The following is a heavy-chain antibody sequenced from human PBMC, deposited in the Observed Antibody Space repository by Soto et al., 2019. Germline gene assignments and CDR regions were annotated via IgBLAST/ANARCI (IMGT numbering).Heavy chain of an antibody. V-gene: IGHV5-51*01. D-gene: IGHD1-20*01. CDR1: GYIFTSYW. J-gene: IGHJ4*02. Sequence: PGESLKISCKTSGYIFTSYWIAWVRQMPGKGLEWMGIIYPTDSDTRYNPSFQGQVTISADKSINTAYLQWSSLKASDTAMYFCASFPNWNYFDYWGQGTLVTVSS. CDR3: ASFPNWNYFDY. CDR2: IYPTDSDT.